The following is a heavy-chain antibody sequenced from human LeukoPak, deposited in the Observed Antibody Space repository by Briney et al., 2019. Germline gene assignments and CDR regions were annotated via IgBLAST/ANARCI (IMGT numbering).Heavy chain of an antibody. V-gene: IGHV1-24*01. Sequence: ASVKVSCKVSGYTLTELSMHWVRQAPGKGLEWMGGFDPEDGETIYAQKFQGRVAMTEDTSTDTAYMELSSLRSEDTAVYYCATGRVGATHMGNFDYWGQGTLVTVSS. CDR2: FDPEDGET. D-gene: IGHD1-26*01. CDR1: GYTLTELS. J-gene: IGHJ4*02. CDR3: ATGRVGATHMGNFDY.